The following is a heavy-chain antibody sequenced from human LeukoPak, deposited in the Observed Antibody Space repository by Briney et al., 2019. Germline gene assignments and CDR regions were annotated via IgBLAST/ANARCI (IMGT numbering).Heavy chain of an antibody. CDR3: ARKFAPGAFDI. V-gene: IGHV3-74*01. Sequence: GGSLRLSCAASGFTFSSYWMHWVRQAPGKGLVWVSRINSDGSSTSYADSVKGRFTISRDNAKNSLYLQMNSLRVEDTAVYYCARKFAPGAFDIWGQGTMVTVSS. J-gene: IGHJ3*02. CDR1: GFTFSSYW. CDR2: INSDGSST. D-gene: IGHD3-10*01.